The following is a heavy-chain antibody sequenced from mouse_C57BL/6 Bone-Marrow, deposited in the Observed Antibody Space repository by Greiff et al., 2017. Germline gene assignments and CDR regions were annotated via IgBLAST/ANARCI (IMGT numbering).Heavy chain of an antibody. CDR1: GYTFTSYW. CDR2: INPSNGGT. V-gene: IGHV1-53*01. J-gene: IGHJ2*01. CDR3: AREDYYGSSHYFDY. Sequence: VQLQQPGTELVKPGASVKLSCTASGYTFTSYWMPWVKQRPGQGLEWIGNINPSNGGTNYNEKFKSKATLTVDKSSSTAYMQLSSLTSEDSAVYYCAREDYYGSSHYFDYWGQGTTLTVSS. D-gene: IGHD1-1*01.